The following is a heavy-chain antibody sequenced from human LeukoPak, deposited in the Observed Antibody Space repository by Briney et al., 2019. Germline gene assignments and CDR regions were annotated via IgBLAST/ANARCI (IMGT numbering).Heavy chain of an antibody. CDR1: GGSISSYY. CDR3: ARTDSYYDTSGYWHYYFDY. D-gene: IGHD3-22*01. J-gene: IGHJ4*02. CDR2: IYYSGST. Sequence: PSATLSLPCTVSGGSISSYYWSWIRQPPGKGLEWIGYIYYSGSTNYNPSLKSRVTISVDTSKNQFSLKLSSVTAADTAVYYCARTDSYYDTSGYWHYYFDYWGQGTLVTVSS. V-gene: IGHV4-59*01.